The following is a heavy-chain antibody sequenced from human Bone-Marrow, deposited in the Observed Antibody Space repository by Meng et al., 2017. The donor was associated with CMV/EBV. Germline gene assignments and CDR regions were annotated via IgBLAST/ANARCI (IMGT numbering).Heavy chain of an antibody. CDR3: ARDGTPALGYCSGGSCRYRAVDI. J-gene: IGHJ3*02. Sequence: SVKVSCKASGGTFSSYTISWVRQAPGQGLEWMGRIIPILGIANYAQKFQGRVTITADKSTSTAYMELSSLRSEDTAVYYCARDGTPALGYCSGGSCRYRAVDIWGQGTMVTV. D-gene: IGHD2-15*01. CDR1: GGTFSSYT. V-gene: IGHV1-69*04. CDR2: IIPILGIA.